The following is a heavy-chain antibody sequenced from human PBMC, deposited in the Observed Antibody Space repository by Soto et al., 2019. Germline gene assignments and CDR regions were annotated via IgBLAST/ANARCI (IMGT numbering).Heavy chain of an antibody. CDR1: GGSISSYY. Sequence: SETLSLTCTVSGGSISSYYWSWIRQPPGKGLEWIGYIYYSGSTNYNPSLKSRVTISVDTSKNQFSLKLSSVTAADTAVYYCASMVRGVIKYYFDYWGQGTLVTVSS. J-gene: IGHJ4*02. V-gene: IGHV4-59*01. CDR2: IYYSGST. CDR3: ASMVRGVIKYYFDY. D-gene: IGHD3-10*01.